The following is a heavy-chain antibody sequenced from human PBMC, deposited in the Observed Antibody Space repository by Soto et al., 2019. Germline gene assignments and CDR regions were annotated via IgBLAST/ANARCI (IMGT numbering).Heavy chain of an antibody. CDR1: GFTFSSYA. V-gene: IGHV3-23*01. CDR2: ISGSGGST. J-gene: IGHJ4*02. CDR3: AKDRVGPLGY. D-gene: IGHD1-26*01. Sequence: FXRLSCAASGFTFSSYAMSWVRQAPGKGLEWVSAISGSGGSTYYADSVKGRFTISRDNSKNTLYLQMNSLRAEDTAVYYCAKDRVGPLGYWGQGTLVTVFS.